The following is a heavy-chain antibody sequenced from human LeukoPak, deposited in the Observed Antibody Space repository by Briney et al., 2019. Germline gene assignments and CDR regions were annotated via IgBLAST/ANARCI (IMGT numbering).Heavy chain of an antibody. CDR3: ARVFSVVVAVNDAFDI. CDR1: GYTFTSYA. D-gene: IGHD2-15*01. CDR2: INTNTGNP. Sequence: ASVKVSCKASGYTFTSYAMNWVRQAPGQGLEWMGWINTNTGNPTYAQGFTGRFVFSLDTSVSTAYLQISSLKAEDTAVYYCARVFSVVVAVNDAFDIWGQGTMVTVSS. J-gene: IGHJ3*02. V-gene: IGHV7-4-1*02.